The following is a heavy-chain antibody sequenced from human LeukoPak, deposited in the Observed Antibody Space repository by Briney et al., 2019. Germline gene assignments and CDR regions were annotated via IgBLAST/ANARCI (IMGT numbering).Heavy chain of an antibody. D-gene: IGHD3-22*01. Sequence: SVKVSCKAFGYTFTNYNMHWVRQAPGQGLEWMGIIYPGDSDTRYSPSFEGQVTISADKSISTAYLQWNSLKASDTAMYYCARHGSGGFYDSSAYYYYLDSWGQGSLVTVSS. J-gene: IGHJ4*02. CDR1: GYTFTNYN. CDR2: IYPGDSDT. CDR3: ARHGSGGFYDSSAYYYYLDS. V-gene: IGHV5-51*01.